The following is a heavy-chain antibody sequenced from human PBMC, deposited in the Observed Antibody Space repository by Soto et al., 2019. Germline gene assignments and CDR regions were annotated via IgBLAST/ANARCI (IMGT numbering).Heavy chain of an antibody. D-gene: IGHD1-1*01. Sequence: EVQLLESGGGLVQSGGSLRLSCAASGFTFSNYAMSWVRQTPDKGLEWVSVISGSGDSTYYADTVKGRFTISRDNSKNTLYLQMGSLRVVDTAVYYCAKDLVENNWNGADAFDIWGQGTLVTVSS. J-gene: IGHJ3*02. CDR1: GFTFSNYA. V-gene: IGHV3-23*01. CDR3: AKDLVENNWNGADAFDI. CDR2: ISGSGDST.